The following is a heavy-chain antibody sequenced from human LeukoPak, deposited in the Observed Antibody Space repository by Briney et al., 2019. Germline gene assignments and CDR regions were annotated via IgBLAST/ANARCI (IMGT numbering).Heavy chain of an antibody. CDR3: ARGHWGRYSSSWYGHYFDY. V-gene: IGHV4-34*01. CDR2: INHSGST. CDR1: GGSFSGYY. D-gene: IGHD6-13*01. Sequence: TASETLSLTCAVYGGSFSGYYWSWIRQPPGKGLEWIGEINHSGSTNYNPSLKSRVTISVDTSKNQFSLKLSSVTAADTAVYYCARGHWGRYSSSWYGHYFDYWGQGTLVTVSS. J-gene: IGHJ4*02.